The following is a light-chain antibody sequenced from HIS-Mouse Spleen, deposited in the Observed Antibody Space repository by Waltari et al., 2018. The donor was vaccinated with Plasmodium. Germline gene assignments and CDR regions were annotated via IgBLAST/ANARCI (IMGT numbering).Light chain of an antibody. Sequence: DIQMTQSPSTLSASVGDRVTITCRASQSISSRWAWYQQKPGKAPKLLIYKASSLESGVPSRFSGSGSGTEFTLTISSLQPDDFATYYCQQYNSYSWTFGQGTKVEIK. CDR3: QQYNSYSWT. J-gene: IGKJ1*01. CDR2: KAS. V-gene: IGKV1-5*03. CDR1: QSISSR.